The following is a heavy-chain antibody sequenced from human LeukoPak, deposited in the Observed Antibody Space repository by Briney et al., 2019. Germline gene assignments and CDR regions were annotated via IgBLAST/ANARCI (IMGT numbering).Heavy chain of an antibody. Sequence: ASVKVSCTASGYTFTSYAMNWVRQAPGQGLEWMGWINTNTGNPTYAQGFTGRFVFSLDTSVSTAYLQISSLKAEDTAVYYCARDKRYYYDSSGYYPDAFDIWGQGTMVTVSS. CDR1: GYTFTSYA. CDR2: INTNTGNP. J-gene: IGHJ3*02. D-gene: IGHD3-22*01. V-gene: IGHV7-4-1*02. CDR3: ARDKRYYYDSSGYYPDAFDI.